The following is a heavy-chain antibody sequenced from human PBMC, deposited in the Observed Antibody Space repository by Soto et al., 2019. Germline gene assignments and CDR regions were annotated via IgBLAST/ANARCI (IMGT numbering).Heavy chain of an antibody. D-gene: IGHD3-9*01. J-gene: IGHJ4*02. CDR2: MNPNSGNA. V-gene: IGHV1-8*01. Sequence: GASVKVSCKASGYTFTSYDINWVRQATGQGLEWMGWMNPNSGNAGYAQKFQGRVTMTRNTSISTAYMELSSLRSEDTAVYYCARAAWRYFDGDDYWGQGTLVTVSS. CDR1: GYTFTSYD. CDR3: ARAAWRYFDGDDY.